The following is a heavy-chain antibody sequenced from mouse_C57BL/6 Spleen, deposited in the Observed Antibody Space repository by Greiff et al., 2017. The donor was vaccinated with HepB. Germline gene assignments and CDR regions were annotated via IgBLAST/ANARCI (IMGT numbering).Heavy chain of an antibody. CDR2: IHPNSGST. CDR3: ARSQRGITTVVATKAMDY. V-gene: IGHV1-64*01. D-gene: IGHD1-1*01. J-gene: IGHJ4*01. CDR1: GYTFTSYW. Sequence: QVQLQQPGAELVKPGASVKLSCKASGYTFTSYWMHWVKQRPGQGLEWIGMIHPNSGSTNYNEKFKSKATLTVDKSSSTAYMQLSSLTSEDSAVYYGARSQRGITTVVATKAMDYWGQGTSVTVSS.